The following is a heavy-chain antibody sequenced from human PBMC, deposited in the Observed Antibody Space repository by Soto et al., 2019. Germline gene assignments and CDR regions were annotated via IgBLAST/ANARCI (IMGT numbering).Heavy chain of an antibody. D-gene: IGHD6-13*01. CDR1: GFTFSSYW. J-gene: IGHJ4*02. CDR2: INRDGSST. Sequence: EVQLVESGGGLVQPGGSLRLSCAASGFTFSSYWMHWVRQAPGKGLVWVSRINRDGSSTNYADSVKGRVTISRDTAKNTLYLQMNSLRAEDTAVYSCPREIATTGEYYFDYWGQGTLFTVSS. CDR3: PREIATTGEYYFDY. V-gene: IGHV3-74*01.